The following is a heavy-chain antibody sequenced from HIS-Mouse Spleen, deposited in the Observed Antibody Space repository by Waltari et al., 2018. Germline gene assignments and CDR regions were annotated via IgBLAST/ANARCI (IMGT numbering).Heavy chain of an antibody. CDR1: CGPISSSSYY. CDR2: IYYSGRT. CDR3: AREIPYSSSWYDWYFDL. D-gene: IGHD6-13*01. V-gene: IGHV4-39*07. J-gene: IGHJ2*01. Sequence: QLQLQESGPGLVKPSATLSLTCPVPCGPISSSSYYWGWIRQPPGKGLEWIGSIYYSGRTYYNPSLKSRVTISVDTSKNQFSLKLSSVTAADTAVYYCAREIPYSSSWYDWYFDLWGRGTLVTVSS.